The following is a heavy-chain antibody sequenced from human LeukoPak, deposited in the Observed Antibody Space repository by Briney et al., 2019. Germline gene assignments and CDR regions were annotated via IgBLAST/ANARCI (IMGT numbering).Heavy chain of an antibody. CDR2: INPNRGDT. J-gene: IGHJ4*02. Sequence: AASVKVSCKATGYTFTGYYMHWVRQAPGQGLEWMGWINPNRGDTNFAQKFQGRVTMTRDTSISTAYMELGRLRSDDTAVYYCARGSGYLDIVAPRDYWGQGTLVTVSS. D-gene: IGHD5-12*01. V-gene: IGHV1-2*02. CDR3: ARGSGYLDIVAPRDY. CDR1: GYTFTGYY.